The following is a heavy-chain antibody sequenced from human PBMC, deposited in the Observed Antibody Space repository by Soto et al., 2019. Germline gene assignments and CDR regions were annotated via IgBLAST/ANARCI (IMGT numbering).Heavy chain of an antibody. Sequence: EVNLLESGGGLVQPGASLRISCVGSGFTFKNYAMTWVRQAPGKGLEWVSGTTGSGANKHYADSVRGRFTISRDNSKKTLYLEMRSLRVEDTAVYYCAKDGDFGEDGPAEYFEHWGQGTLVTVSS. J-gene: IGHJ1*01. CDR2: TTGSGANK. CDR1: GFTFKNYA. V-gene: IGHV3-23*01. D-gene: IGHD4-17*01. CDR3: AKDGDFGEDGPAEYFEH.